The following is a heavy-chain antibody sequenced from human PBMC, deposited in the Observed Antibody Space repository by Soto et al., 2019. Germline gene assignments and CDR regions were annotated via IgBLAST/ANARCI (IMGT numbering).Heavy chain of an antibody. CDR1: GGTFSSYA. Sequence: QVQLLQSGAEVKKPGSSVKVSCKASGGTFSSYAISWVRQAPGQGLEWMGWIIPVFGTGIYAQKFQGRVPITADKSTNTAYMELSSLRSEDTAVYFWARVGGIGGYTYGLDSWGQGTRVTVSS. CDR2: IIPVFGTG. CDR3: ARVGGIGGYTYGLDS. V-gene: IGHV1-69*06. J-gene: IGHJ4*02. D-gene: IGHD5-18*01.